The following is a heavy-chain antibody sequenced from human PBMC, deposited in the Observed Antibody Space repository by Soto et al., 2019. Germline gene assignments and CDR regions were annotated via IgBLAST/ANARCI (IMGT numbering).Heavy chain of an antibody. CDR2: LHSGGDT. CDR1: GIPVSSNS. V-gene: IGHV3-53*04. J-gene: IGHJ6*02. D-gene: IGHD3-3*01. CDR3: ARDGPYYGASSMDV. Sequence: EVQLVESGGGLVKPGGSLRLSCAASGIPVSSNSMTWVRQAPGKGLEWVSVLHSGGDTYYANSVKGRFTISRHDSTNTLFLQMNSLTPEDTAVYYCARDGPYYGASSMDVWGQGTTVTVSS.